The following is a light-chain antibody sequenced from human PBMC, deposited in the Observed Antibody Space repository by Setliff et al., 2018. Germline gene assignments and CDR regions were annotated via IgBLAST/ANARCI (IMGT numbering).Light chain of an antibody. J-gene: IGLJ1*01. Sequence: QSVLTQPRSVSGSPGQSVTISCTGTSSDVGGYNYVSWYQQRPGKAPKLMIFDVSRRPSGVPDRFSGSKSGNTASLTISGLQAEDEADYYCCSYAGIYTFVFGSGTKGTVL. CDR2: DVS. CDR1: SSDVGGYNY. CDR3: CSYAGIYTFV. V-gene: IGLV2-11*01.